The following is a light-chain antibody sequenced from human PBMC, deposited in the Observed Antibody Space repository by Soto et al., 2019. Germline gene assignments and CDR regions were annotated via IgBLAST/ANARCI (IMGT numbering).Light chain of an antibody. CDR2: DVS. V-gene: IGLV2-14*01. CDR3: SSYTSSSTLGV. CDR1: SSDVGGYNY. J-gene: IGLJ3*02. Sequence: QSALTQPASVSGSPGQSITISCTGTSSDVGGYNYVSWYQQHPGKAPKPMIYDVSNRPSGVSNRFSGSKSGNTASLTISGLQAEDEADYYCSSYTSSSTLGVFGGWTKLTVL.